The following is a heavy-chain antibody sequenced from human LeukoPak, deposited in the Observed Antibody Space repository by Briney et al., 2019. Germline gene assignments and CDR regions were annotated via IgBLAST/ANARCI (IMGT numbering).Heavy chain of an antibody. CDR1: GGSISSRSYY. CDR2: IYYSGST. V-gene: IGHV4-39*01. Sequence: SETLSLTCTVSGGSISSRSYYWGWIRQPPGGGLEWIGIIYYSGSTYYNPSLKSRVTISVDTSKNQFSLKLSSVTAADTAVYYCAGPAVNSSSWYGEFDYWGQGALVTVSS. CDR3: AGPAVNSSSWYGEFDY. D-gene: IGHD6-13*01. J-gene: IGHJ4*02.